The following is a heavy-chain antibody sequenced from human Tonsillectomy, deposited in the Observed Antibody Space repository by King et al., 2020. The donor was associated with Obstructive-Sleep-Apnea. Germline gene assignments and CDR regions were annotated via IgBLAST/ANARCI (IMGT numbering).Heavy chain of an antibody. CDR3: AKDLSSGWYSPLDY. J-gene: IGHJ4*02. Sequence: QLVQSGGGLVQPGRSLRLSCAASGFTFDDYAMHWVRQVPGKGLEWVSGISWNSGSIGYADSVKGRFTISRDNAKNSLYLQMNSLRAEDTAFYYCAKDLSSGWYSPLDYWGQGTLVTVSS. D-gene: IGHD6-19*01. CDR1: GFTFDDYA. CDR2: ISWNSGSI. V-gene: IGHV3-9*01.